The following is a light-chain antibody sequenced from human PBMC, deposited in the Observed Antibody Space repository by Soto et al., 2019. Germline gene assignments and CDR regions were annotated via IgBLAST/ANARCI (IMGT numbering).Light chain of an antibody. J-gene: IGLJ2*01. CDR1: SGSVSTNYY. CDR2: NTN. V-gene: IGLV8-61*01. CDR3: VLYMGLGISV. Sequence: QTVVTQEPSFSVAPGGTVTFTCGLSSGSVSTNYYPSWYQQTPGQAPRTLIYNTNSRSSGVPDRFSASILGNKAALTITGAQADDESDYYCVLYMGLGISVFGGGTKLTVL.